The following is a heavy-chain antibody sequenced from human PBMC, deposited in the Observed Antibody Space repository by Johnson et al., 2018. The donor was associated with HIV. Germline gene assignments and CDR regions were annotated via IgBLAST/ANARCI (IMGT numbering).Heavy chain of an antibody. CDR3: AKDDQNYYGSGSYYDAFDI. CDR2: ISESGTTI. Sequence: QVQLVESGGGLVKPGGSLRLSCAASGFTFSDYYMSWIRQAPGKGLEWVSYISESGTTIYCADSVKGRFTISRDNAKNSLYLQMNSLRAEDTAVYYCAKDDQNYYGSGSYYDAFDIWGQGTMVTVSS. CDR1: GFTFSDYY. V-gene: IGHV3-11*04. J-gene: IGHJ3*02. D-gene: IGHD3-10*01.